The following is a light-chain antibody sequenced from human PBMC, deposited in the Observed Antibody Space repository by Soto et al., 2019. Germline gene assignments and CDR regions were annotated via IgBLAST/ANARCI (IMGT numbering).Light chain of an antibody. V-gene: IGKV3-20*01. CDR1: QSVSNN. Sequence: SQSPATLSVKTGERGTLSCRASQSVSNNLAWYQQKPGQPPRLLIYGASSRATGIPDRFSGSGSGTDFTLTISRLEPEDFAVFYCQHYDSLPITFGQGTRLEIK. J-gene: IGKJ5*01. CDR2: GAS. CDR3: QHYDSLPIT.